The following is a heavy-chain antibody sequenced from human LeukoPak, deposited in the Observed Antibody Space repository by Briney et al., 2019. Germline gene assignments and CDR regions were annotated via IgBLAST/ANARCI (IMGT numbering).Heavy chain of an antibody. D-gene: IGHD1-26*01. CDR1: GFTVSSNY. CDR2: IYSGGST. J-gene: IGHJ4*02. V-gene: IGHV3-66*01. Sequence: GGSLRLSCAASGFTVSSNYMSWVRQAPGKGLEWVSVIYSGGSTYYADSVKSRFTISRDNSKNTLYLQMDSLRAEDTAVYYCARVPDSGSFNFDYWGQGTLVTVSS. CDR3: ARVPDSGSFNFDY.